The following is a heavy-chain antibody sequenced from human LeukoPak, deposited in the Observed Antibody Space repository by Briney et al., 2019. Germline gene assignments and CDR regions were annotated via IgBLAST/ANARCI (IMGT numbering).Heavy chain of an antibody. CDR3: ASGESDYLGYYGMDV. CDR1: GGSISSYY. D-gene: IGHD4-17*01. V-gene: IGHV4-59*01. J-gene: IGHJ6*04. CDR2: IYYSGST. Sequence: SETLSLTCTVSGGSISSYYWSWIWRPPGKGLEWIGYIYYSGSTNYNPSLKSRVTISVDTSKNQFSLKLSSVTAADTAVYYCASGESDYLGYYGMDVWGKGTTVTVSS.